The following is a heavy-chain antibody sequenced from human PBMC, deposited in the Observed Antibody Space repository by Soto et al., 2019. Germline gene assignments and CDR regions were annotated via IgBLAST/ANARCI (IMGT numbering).Heavy chain of an antibody. CDR1: RGTFTTSP. D-gene: IGHD5-18*01. CDR3: TRDSSLGYLF. V-gene: IGHV1-69*06. J-gene: IGHJ4*02. CDR2: VIPTSGTA. Sequence: QVQLVQSGAEVKKPGSSVKVSCKTSRGTFTTSPITWIRQAPGQGLVWMGEVIPTSGTATYAQTFQGRVAFTADKSTNTAHMELRSLRSEDTAIYFCTRDSSLGYLFWGQGSLVTVSS.